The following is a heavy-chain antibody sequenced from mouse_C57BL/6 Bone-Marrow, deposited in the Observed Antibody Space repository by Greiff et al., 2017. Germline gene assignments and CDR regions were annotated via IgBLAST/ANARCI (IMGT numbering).Heavy chain of an antibody. CDR3: ARNDGYSTSYYFDY. CDR2: FNPSSGYT. Sequence: QSHVKQPGAKLPKPGASVKLSCKASGSPLPSYWMHWVKQRPGQVLEWIGYFNPSSGYTKYNKKFKDKAKLTADKSSSTAYMQLSSLTYEDSAVYYCARNDGYSTSYYFDYWGQGTTLTVSS. D-gene: IGHD2-3*01. J-gene: IGHJ2*01. V-gene: IGHV1-7*01. CDR1: GSPLPSYW.